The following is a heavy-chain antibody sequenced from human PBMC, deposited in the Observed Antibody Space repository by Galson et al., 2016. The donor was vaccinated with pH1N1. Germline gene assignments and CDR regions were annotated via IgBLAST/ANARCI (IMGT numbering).Heavy chain of an antibody. CDR2: IKQDGSEK. V-gene: IGHV3-7*01. CDR1: GFTISDYW. CDR3: ARGALGMGFDS. Sequence: SLRLSCASSGFTISDYWMTWVRQAPGKGLEWVANIKQDGSEKYYVDSVKGRFTISRDNAKNPLYLQMNSLRAEDTAVYYCARGALGMGFDSWGQGTLVTVSS. J-gene: IGHJ4*02. D-gene: IGHD7-27*01.